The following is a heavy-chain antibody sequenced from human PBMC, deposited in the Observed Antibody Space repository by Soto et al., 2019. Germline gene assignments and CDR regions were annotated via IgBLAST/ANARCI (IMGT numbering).Heavy chain of an antibody. V-gene: IGHV3-23*01. D-gene: IGHD1-20*01. CDR1: GFTFSSYA. CDR2: ISGSGGST. Sequence: GGSLRLSCAASGFTFSSYAMSWVRQAPGKGLEWVSAISGSGGSTYYADSVKGRFTISRDNSKNTLYLQMNSLRAEDTAVYYCANFITGTTLGRDYWGQGTLVTVSS. J-gene: IGHJ4*02. CDR3: ANFITGTTLGRDY.